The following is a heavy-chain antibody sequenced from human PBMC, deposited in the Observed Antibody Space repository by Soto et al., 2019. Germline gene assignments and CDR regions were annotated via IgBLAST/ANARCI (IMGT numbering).Heavy chain of an antibody. CDR3: AKGTMIEPRFDAFDF. CDR1: GFTFSSYA. CDR2: ISGSGGST. V-gene: IGHV3-23*01. Sequence: EVQLLESGGGLVQPGGSPRLSCAASGFTFSSYAMTWVRQAPGKGLEWVSAISGSGGSTFYADSVKGRFTISRDNSKSTLYLQMNSLRAEDTAVYYCAKGTMIEPRFDAFDFWGQGTMVTVSS. J-gene: IGHJ3*01. D-gene: IGHD3-22*01.